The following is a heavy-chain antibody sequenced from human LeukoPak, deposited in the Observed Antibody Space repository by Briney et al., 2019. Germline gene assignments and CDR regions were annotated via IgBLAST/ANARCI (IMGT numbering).Heavy chain of an antibody. D-gene: IGHD3-3*01. CDR3: ARTYYDFWSGPGGSYYFDY. Sequence: SETLSLTCTVSGYSISSGHYWGWIRQPPGKGLEWIGSIYHSGSTYYNPSLKSRVTISVDTSKNQFSLKLSSVTAADTAVYYCARTYYDFWSGPGGSYYFDYWGQGTLVTVSS. J-gene: IGHJ4*02. CDR2: IYHSGST. CDR1: GYSISSGHY. V-gene: IGHV4-38-2*02.